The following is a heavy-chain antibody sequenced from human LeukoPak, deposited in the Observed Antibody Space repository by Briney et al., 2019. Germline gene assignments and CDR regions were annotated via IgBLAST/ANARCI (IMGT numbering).Heavy chain of an antibody. J-gene: IGHJ4*02. V-gene: IGHV4-34*01. Sequence: NPSETLSLTCAVYGGSFSNYYRTWIRQAPGKGLEWIGEVHPSGSTNYNPSLLSRVTLSLDASKNQFSLRLTSVTAADTAVYFCARGLDTYKSGVDWGQGTLVTVSS. CDR3: ARGLDTYKSGVD. CDR2: VHPSGST. D-gene: IGHD1-26*01. CDR1: GGSFSNYY.